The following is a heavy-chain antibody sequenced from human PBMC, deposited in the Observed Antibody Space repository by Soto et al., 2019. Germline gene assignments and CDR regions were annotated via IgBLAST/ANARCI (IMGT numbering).Heavy chain of an antibody. V-gene: IGHV4-61*01. CDR2: IYYSGST. Sequence: NPSETLSLTCTVSGGSVSSGSYYWGWIRQPPGKRLEWIGYIYYSGSTNYNPSLKSRVTISVDTSKNQFSLKLSSVTAADTAVYYCAREKRHYDILTGYYTPAPLDYWGQGTTVTVSS. CDR3: AREKRHYDILTGYYTPAPLDY. D-gene: IGHD3-9*01. CDR1: GGSVSSGSYY. J-gene: IGHJ4*03.